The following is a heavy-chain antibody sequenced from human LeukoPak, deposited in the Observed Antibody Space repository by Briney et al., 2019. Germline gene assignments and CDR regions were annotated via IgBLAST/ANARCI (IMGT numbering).Heavy chain of an antibody. V-gene: IGHV4-59*01. J-gene: IGHJ4*02. CDR3: ARITIFGVVIIDY. Sequence: SETLSLTCTGSGGSISSYYWSWIRQPPGKGLEWIGYIYYSGSTNYNPSLKSRVTISVDTSKNQYSLKLSSVTAADTAVYYCARITIFGVVIIDYWGQGTLVTVSS. CDR1: GGSISSYY. CDR2: IYYSGST. D-gene: IGHD3-3*01.